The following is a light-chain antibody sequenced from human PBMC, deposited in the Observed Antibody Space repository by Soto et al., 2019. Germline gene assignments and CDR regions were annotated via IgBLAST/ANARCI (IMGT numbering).Light chain of an antibody. CDR3: SSYATSNTLL. V-gene: IGLV2-14*03. CDR2: DVS. Sequence: QSVLTQPASVSGSPGQSITISCTGTSSDVGAFNFVSWYQQHPGKAPKLIIYDVSNRPSGVSDRFSGSKSGDTASLAISGLQTEDEADYYCSSYATSNTLLFGGGTKVTVL. CDR1: SSDVGAFNF. J-gene: IGLJ2*01.